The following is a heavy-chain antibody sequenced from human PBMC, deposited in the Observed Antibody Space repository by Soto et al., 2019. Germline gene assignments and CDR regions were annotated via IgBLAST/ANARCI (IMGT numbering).Heavy chain of an antibody. V-gene: IGHV3-64*01. J-gene: IGHJ5*02. CDR3: ARDRVQLLLDNGNWFDP. CDR2: ISSNGGST. D-gene: IGHD2-2*01. Sequence: GGSLRLSCAASGFTFSSYSMNWVRQAPGKGLEYVSAISSNGGSTYYANSVKGRFTISRDNSKNTLYLQMGSLRAEDMAVYYCARDRVQLLLDNGNWFDPWGQGTLVTVSS. CDR1: GFTFSSYS.